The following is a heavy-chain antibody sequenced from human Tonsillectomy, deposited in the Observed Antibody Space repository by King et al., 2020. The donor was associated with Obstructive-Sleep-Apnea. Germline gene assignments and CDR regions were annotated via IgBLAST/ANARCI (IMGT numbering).Heavy chain of an antibody. CDR2: IYYSGST. V-gene: IGHV4-39*07. D-gene: IGHD3-22*01. CDR3: ARDTYYYDSSPRYYFDY. J-gene: IGHJ4*02. CDR1: GGSISSSSYY. Sequence: QLQESGPGLVKPSETLSLTCTVSGGSISSSSYYWGCIRQPPGKGLEWIGSIYYSGSTYYNPSLKSLVTISVDTSKNQFSLKLSSVTAPDTAVYYCARDTYYYDSSPRYYFDYWGQGTLVTVSS.